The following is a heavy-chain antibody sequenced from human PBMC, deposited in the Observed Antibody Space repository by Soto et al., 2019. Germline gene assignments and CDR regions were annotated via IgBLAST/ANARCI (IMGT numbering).Heavy chain of an antibody. Sequence: SETLSLTCAVSGGSISSSNWWSWVRQPPGKGLEWIGEIYHSGSTNYNPSLKSRVTISVDKSKNQFSLKLSSVTAADTAVYYCAGPPGVVGERDDYSYYGMDVWGQGTTVTVSS. V-gene: IGHV4-4*02. D-gene: IGHD3-3*01. CDR2: IYHSGST. CDR3: AGPPGVVGERDDYSYYGMDV. CDR1: GGSISSSNW. J-gene: IGHJ6*02.